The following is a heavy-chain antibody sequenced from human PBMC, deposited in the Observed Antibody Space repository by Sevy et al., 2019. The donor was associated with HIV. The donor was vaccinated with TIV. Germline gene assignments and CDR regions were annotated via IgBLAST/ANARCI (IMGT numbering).Heavy chain of an antibody. D-gene: IGHD3-22*01. V-gene: IGHV4-59*01. CDR2: IYYSGST. CDR3: ARQRDYYDSSLGY. CDR1: GGSISSYY. Sequence: SETLSLTCTVSGGSISSYYCSWIRQPPGEELEWIGYIYYSGSTNYNPSLKSRVTISLDTSKNQFSLKLSSVTAADTAVYYCARQRDYYDSSLGYWGQGTLVTVSS. J-gene: IGHJ4*02.